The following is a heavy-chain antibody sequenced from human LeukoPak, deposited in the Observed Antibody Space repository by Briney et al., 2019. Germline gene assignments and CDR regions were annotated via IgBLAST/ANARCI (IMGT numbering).Heavy chain of an antibody. D-gene: IGHD6-13*01. CDR2: IVVGSGNT. CDR1: GFTFTSSA. V-gene: IGHV1-58*02. J-gene: IGHJ6*02. CDR3: AASSSWYNYGMDV. Sequence: GTSVKVSCKASGFTFTSSAMQRVRQARGQPLEWIGWIVVGSGNTNYAQKFQERVTITRDMSTSTAYMELSSLRSEDTAVYYCAASSSWYNYGMDVWGQGTTVTVSS.